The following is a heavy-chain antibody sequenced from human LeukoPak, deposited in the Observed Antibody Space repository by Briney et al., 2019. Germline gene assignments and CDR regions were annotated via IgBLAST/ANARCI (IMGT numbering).Heavy chain of an antibody. CDR2: ISYDGSNK. Sequence: GGSLRLSCAASGFTFSSHSINWVRQAPGKGLERVAVISYDGSNKYYADSVKGRFTISRDNSKNTLYLQMNSLRAEDTAVYYCAREIYDSSGYYLGYYYYGMDVWGQGTTVTVSS. CDR1: GFTFSSHS. CDR3: AREIYDSSGYYLGYYYYGMDV. V-gene: IGHV3-30-3*01. J-gene: IGHJ6*02. D-gene: IGHD3-22*01.